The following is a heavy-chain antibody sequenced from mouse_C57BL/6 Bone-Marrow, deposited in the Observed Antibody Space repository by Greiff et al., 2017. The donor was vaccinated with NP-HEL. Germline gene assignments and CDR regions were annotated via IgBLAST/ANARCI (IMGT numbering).Heavy chain of an antibody. CDR1: GFTFSDYY. J-gene: IGHJ2*01. V-gene: IGHV5-12*01. CDR2: ISNGGGST. CDR3: ASVDY. Sequence: DVMLVESGGGLVQPGGSLKLSCAASGFTFSDYYMYWVRQTPEKRLEWVAYISNGGGSTYYPDTVKGRFTISRDNAKNTLYLQMSRLKSEDTAMYYCASVDYWGQGTTLTVSS.